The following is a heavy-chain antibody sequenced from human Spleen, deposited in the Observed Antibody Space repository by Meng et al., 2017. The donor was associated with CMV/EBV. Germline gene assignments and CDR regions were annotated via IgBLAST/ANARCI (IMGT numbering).Heavy chain of an antibody. D-gene: IGHD3-10*01. J-gene: IGHJ4*02. Sequence: ASGFTFSNYPMHWVRQAPGKGLEWVAVLSYDGSDKYYAASVKGRFTISRDNSKNTLYVQMNSLRAEDTAVYYCARVSYYGSGTYLDYWGQGTLVTVSS. V-gene: IGHV3-30*04. CDR2: LSYDGSDK. CDR3: ARVSYYGSGTYLDY. CDR1: GFTFSNYP.